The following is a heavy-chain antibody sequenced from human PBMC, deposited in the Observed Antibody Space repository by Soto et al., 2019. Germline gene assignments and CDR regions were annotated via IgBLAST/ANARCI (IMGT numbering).Heavy chain of an antibody. CDR1: GYTFTGDY. Sequence: ASVKASCKASGYTFTGDYMHWVRPAPGQGLEWMGWINPNSGGTNYAQKFQGRVTMTRDTSVSTAYMELSRLRSDDTAVYYCGSYFLVVPTIRDEYFGMDVWGQGTTVTVSS. D-gene: IGHD2-21*02. V-gene: IGHV1-2*02. CDR3: GSYFLVVPTIRDEYFGMDV. CDR2: INPNSGGT. J-gene: IGHJ6*02.